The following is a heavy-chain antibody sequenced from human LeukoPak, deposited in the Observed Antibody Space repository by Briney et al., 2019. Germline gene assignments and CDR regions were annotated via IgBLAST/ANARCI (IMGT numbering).Heavy chain of an antibody. J-gene: IGHJ4*02. CDR3: VKYLVAGSENVCGWYVMDY. CDR1: VFTLAEYT. CDR2: ISWYGARK. V-gene: IGHV3-43*01. D-gene: IGHD6-19*01. Sequence: GWALRLSCPPCVFTLAEYTLHWLGQAPGTGLEGVALISWYGARKHYGDSVKGRLIMCRDNIKNSLYLQMNSLRTEDAALYYCVKYLVAGSENVCGWYVMDYWGQGTLVTVSS.